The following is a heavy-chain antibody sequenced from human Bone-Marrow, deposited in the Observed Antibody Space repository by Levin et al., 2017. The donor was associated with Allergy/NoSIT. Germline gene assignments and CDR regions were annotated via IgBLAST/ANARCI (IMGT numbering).Heavy chain of an antibody. CDR1: GSTISSDA. J-gene: IGHJ4*02. CDR3: ANSNEDGYEFEEYYFDS. CDR2: ISYSGGSR. V-gene: IGHV3-23*01. D-gene: IGHD3/OR15-3a*01. Sequence: GGSLRLSCAASGSTISSDAMNWVRQAPGKGLEWVSSISYSGGSRYYADSVKGRFTISRDNSKNTLYLQMNILGAEDTAVYFCANSNEDGYEFEEYYFDSWGQGTLVTVSS.